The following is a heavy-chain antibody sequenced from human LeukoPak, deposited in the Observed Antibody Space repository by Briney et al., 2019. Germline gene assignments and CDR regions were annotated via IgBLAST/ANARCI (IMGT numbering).Heavy chain of an antibody. CDR3: AADLSGAAAGNYYYYGMDV. D-gene: IGHD6-13*01. CDR1: GFTFTSSA. Sequence: SVKASCKASGFTFTSSAVQWVRQARGQRLEWIGWIVVGSGNTNYAQKSQERVTITRDMSTSTAYMELSSLRSEDTAVYYCAADLSGAAAGNYYYYGMDVWGQGTTVTVSS. J-gene: IGHJ6*02. V-gene: IGHV1-58*01. CDR2: IVVGSGNT.